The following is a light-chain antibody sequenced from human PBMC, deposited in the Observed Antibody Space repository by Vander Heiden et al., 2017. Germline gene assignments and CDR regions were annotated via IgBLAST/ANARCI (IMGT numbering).Light chain of an antibody. Sequence: SYELTQPPSVPVSPGQTATITGAGDKLGDAYAYWYHQEPGQAPVLVIYQDNQRPSGIPEPFSGSSSANTATLTSSETEAMDEDDYYCQAWNSTNVVFGGGTKLTVL. V-gene: IGLV3-1*01. CDR3: QAWNSTNVV. CDR1: KLGDAY. J-gene: IGLJ2*01. CDR2: QDN.